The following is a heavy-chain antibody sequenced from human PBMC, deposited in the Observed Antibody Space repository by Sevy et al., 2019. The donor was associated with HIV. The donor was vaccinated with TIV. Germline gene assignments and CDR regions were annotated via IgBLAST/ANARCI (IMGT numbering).Heavy chain of an antibody. V-gene: IGHV3-49*03. CDR2: IRSKAYGGTT. CDR3: TRGRITIFGGVYYGMDV. D-gene: IGHD3-3*01. CDR1: GFTFGDYA. J-gene: IGHJ6*02. Sequence: GGSLRLSCTASGFTFGDYAMSWFRQAPGKGLEWVGFIRSKAYGGTTEYAASVKGRFTISRDDSKSIAYLQMNSLKTEDTAVYYCTRGRITIFGGVYYGMDVWGQGTTVTVSS.